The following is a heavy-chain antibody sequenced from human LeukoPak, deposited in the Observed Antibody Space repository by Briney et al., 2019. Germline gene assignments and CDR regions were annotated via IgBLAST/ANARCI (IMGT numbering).Heavy chain of an antibody. J-gene: IGHJ5*02. V-gene: IGHV4-39*07. CDR2: IYYSGST. Sequence: SETLSLTCSVSGGSISTRSYYWGWIRQPPGKGLEWIGNIYYSGSTYYNPSLKSRVTISVDTSKNQFSLKLSSVTAADTAVYYCARCSGSSSWYDRWFDPWGQGTLVTVSS. D-gene: IGHD6-13*01. CDR1: GGSISTRSYY. CDR3: ARCSGSSSWYDRWFDP.